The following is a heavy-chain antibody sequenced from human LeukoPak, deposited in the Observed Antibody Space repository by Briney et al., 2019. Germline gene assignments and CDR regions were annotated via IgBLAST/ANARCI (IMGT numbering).Heavy chain of an antibody. J-gene: IGHJ4*02. CDR3: ARDWRAGRDY. CDR1: GYTFTGYY. CDR2: INPNTGDT. Sequence: ASVKVSCRASGYTFTGYYLHWVRQAPGQGLEWMGWINPNTGDTNYALKFQGRVTMSRDTSISTAYMELTSLRSDDTAVYYCARDWRAGRDYWGQGTLVTVSS. V-gene: IGHV1-2*02.